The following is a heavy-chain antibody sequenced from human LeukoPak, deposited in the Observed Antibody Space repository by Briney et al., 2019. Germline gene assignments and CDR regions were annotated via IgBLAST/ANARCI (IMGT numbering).Heavy chain of an antibody. D-gene: IGHD2-2*01. Sequence: PSETLSLTCTVSGGSISSGGYYWSWIRQHPGKGLEWIGYIYYSGSTYYNPSLKSRVTISVDTSKNQFSLKLSSVTAADTAVYYCAEGGTTRAFQHWGQGTLVTVSS. CDR3: AEGGTTRAFQH. CDR2: IYYSGST. J-gene: IGHJ1*01. CDR1: GGSISSGGYY. V-gene: IGHV4-31*03.